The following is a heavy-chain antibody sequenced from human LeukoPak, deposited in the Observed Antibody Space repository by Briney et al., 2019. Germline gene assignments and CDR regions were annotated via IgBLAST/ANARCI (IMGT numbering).Heavy chain of an antibody. CDR2: ISAYNGNT. J-gene: IGHJ5*02. V-gene: IGHV1-18*01. D-gene: IGHD2-2*01. Sequence: ASVKVSCKASGYTFTTYGISWVRQAPGQGLEWMGWISAYNGNTNYAQKLQGRVTMTTDTSTSTAYMELRSLRSDDTAVYYCARERDTSSHRLRRWYWFDPWGQGTLVTVSS. CDR1: GYTFTTYG. CDR3: ARERDTSSHRLRRWYWFDP.